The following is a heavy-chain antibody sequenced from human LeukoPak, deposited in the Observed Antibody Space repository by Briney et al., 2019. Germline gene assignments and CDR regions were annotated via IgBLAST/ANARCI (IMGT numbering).Heavy chain of an antibody. CDR3: ARVLPRRYYYDSSGYYDLVY. V-gene: IGHV1-18*01. J-gene: IGHJ4*02. Sequence: ASVKVSCKASGYTFTSYGISWVRQAPGQGLEWMGWISAYNGNTNYAQKLQGRVTMTTDTSTSTAYVELRSLRSDDTAVYYCARVLPRRYYYDSSGYYDLVYWGQGTLVTVSS. D-gene: IGHD3-22*01. CDR2: ISAYNGNT. CDR1: GYTFTSYG.